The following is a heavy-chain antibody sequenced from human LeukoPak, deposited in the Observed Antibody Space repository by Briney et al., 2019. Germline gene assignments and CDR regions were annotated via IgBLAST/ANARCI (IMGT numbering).Heavy chain of an antibody. D-gene: IGHD6-19*01. CDR2: ITSKAYCGTT. Sequence: PGRSLRLSCAASGFNFNSYGMHWVRQAPGKGLEWVGFITSKAYCGTTEYAASVKGRFTISRDDSKSIAYLQMNSLKTEDTAVYYCTRLGSGWIYYFDYWGQGTLVTVSS. J-gene: IGHJ4*02. CDR1: GFNFNSYG. V-gene: IGHV3-49*04. CDR3: TRLGSGWIYYFDY.